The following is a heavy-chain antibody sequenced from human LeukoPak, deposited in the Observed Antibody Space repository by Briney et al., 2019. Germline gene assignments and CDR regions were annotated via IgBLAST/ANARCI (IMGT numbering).Heavy chain of an antibody. CDR3: ARGRPYSSSWFDY. CDR2: IYSGGNT. V-gene: IGHV3-66*01. CDR1: GFTVSSNY. D-gene: IGHD6-13*01. J-gene: IGHJ4*02. Sequence: PGGSLRLSCAASGFTVSSNYMSWVRQAPGKGLEWVSVIYSGGNTYYADSVKGRFTISRDNSKNTLYLQMNSLRAEDTAVYYCARGRPYSSSWFDYWGQGTLVTVSS.